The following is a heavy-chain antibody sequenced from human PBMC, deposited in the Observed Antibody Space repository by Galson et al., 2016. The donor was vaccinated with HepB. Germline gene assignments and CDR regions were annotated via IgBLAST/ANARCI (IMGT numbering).Heavy chain of an antibody. CDR1: GFIFSDYA. D-gene: IGHD2/OR15-2a*01. Sequence: LRLSCAASGFIFSDYAMHWVRQAPGKGLEWISHISTTPKTTHYADSVKGRFTISRDNAKNSLFLQMSSLRDDDTAVYYCARAIVIPTSDYFDSWGQGTLVTVSS. CDR2: ISTTPKTT. V-gene: IGHV3-48*02. J-gene: IGHJ4*02. CDR3: ARAIVIPTSDYFDS.